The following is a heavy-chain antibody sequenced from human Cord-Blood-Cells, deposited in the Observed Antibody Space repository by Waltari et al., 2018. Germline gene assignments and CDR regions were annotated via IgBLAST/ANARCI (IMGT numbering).Heavy chain of an antibody. CDR2: IIPILGIA. CDR3: ARELLRETTYSSSPTNDAFDI. V-gene: IGHV1-69*09. J-gene: IGHJ3*02. Sequence: QVQLVQSGAEVKKPGSSVKVSCKASGGTFSSYAISWVRQAPGLGLEWMGRIIPILGIANYAQKFQGRVTITADKSTSTAYMELSSLRSEDTAVYYCARELLRETTYSSSPTNDAFDIWGQGTMVTVSS. CDR1: GGTFSSYA. D-gene: IGHD6-6*01.